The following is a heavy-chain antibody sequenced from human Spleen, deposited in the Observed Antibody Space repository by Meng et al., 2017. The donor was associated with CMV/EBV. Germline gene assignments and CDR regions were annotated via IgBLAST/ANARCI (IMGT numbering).Heavy chain of an antibody. CDR2: IYYSGST. V-gene: IGHV4-34*01. CDR3: ARDGTLTYYDFWSGYPPGYFDY. D-gene: IGHD3-3*01. Sequence: SETLSLTCAVYGGSFSGYYWSWIRQTPGKGLEWIGSIYYSGSTYYNPSLKSRVTISVDTSKNQFSLKLSSVTAADTAVYYCARDGTLTYYDFWSGYPPGYFDYWGQGTLVTVSS. J-gene: IGHJ4*02. CDR1: GGSFSGYY.